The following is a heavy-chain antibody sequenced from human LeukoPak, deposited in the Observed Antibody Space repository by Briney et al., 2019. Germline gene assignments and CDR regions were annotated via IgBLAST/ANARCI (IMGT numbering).Heavy chain of an antibody. Sequence: GGSLRLSCAASGFDLNNYAMHWVRQAPGKGLEWVTLISYSGDNTYYADSVKGRFTISRDNSKNTLYLQMNSLRAEDTAVYYCAKGEYSSSWYHDYWGQGTLVTVSS. CDR2: ISYSGDNT. J-gene: IGHJ4*02. V-gene: IGHV3-30*04. CDR3: AKGEYSSSWYHDY. D-gene: IGHD6-13*01. CDR1: GFDLNNYA.